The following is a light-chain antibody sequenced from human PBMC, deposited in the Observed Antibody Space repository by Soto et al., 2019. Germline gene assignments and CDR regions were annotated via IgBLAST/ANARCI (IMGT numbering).Light chain of an antibody. CDR1: QSISSW. CDR2: KAS. CDR3: LQYNGYSPRT. Sequence: DIQMTQSPSTLSASVGDRVTVTCRSSQSISSWLAWYQQKPGKAPKLLIYKASSLESGVPSRFSGSGSGTEFTLTISSLKPDDFATYYCLQYNGYSPRTFGQGTKVDIK. V-gene: IGKV1-5*03. J-gene: IGKJ1*01.